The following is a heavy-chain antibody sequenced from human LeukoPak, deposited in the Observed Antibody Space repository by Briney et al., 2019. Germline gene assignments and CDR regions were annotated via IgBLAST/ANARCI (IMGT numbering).Heavy chain of an antibody. J-gene: IGHJ3*02. V-gene: IGHV3-9*01. D-gene: IGHD4-23*01. CDR1: GFTFDDYA. CDR2: ISWSSGSI. CDR3: AKDISPSTVVTPLYAFDI. Sequence: GGSLRLSCAASGFTFDDYAMHWVRQAPGKGLEWVSGISWSSGSIGYADSVKGRFTISRDNAKNSLYLQMNSLRAEDTALYYCAKDISPSTVVTPLYAFDIWGQGTMVTVSS.